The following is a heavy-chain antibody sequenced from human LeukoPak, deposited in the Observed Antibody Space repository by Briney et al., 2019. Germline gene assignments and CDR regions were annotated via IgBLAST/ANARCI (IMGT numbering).Heavy chain of an antibody. CDR3: ARHIYGSGSYWDYFDY. J-gene: IGHJ4*02. Sequence: GGSLRLSCEASGFTFSTYEMNWVRQAPGTGLEWISYISSSGSTIYYADSVKGRFTISRDNAKNSLYLQMNSLRAEDTAVYYCARHIYGSGSYWDYFDYWGQGTLVTVSS. D-gene: IGHD3-10*01. CDR1: GFTFSTYE. CDR2: ISSSGSTI. V-gene: IGHV3-48*03.